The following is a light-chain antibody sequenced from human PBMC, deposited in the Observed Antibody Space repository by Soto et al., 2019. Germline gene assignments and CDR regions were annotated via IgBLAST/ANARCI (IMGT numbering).Light chain of an antibody. CDR2: EGS. J-gene: IGLJ1*01. CDR3: CSFTSSNTHV. Sequence: QSALTQPASVSGSPGQSITLSCTGTSSDLGSYNLVSWYQQHPGKAPKLMIYEGSKRPSGVSGRFSGSKSGNTASLTISGLQAEDEADYYCCSFTSSNTHVFGTGTKLTVL. V-gene: IGLV2-23*01. CDR1: SSDLGSYNL.